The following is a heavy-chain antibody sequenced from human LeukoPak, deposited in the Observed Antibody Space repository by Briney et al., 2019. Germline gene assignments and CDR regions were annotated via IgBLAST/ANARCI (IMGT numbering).Heavy chain of an antibody. V-gene: IGHV3-30-3*01. CDR3: ARVYYYDSRAVWDY. CDR2: ISYDGSNK. J-gene: IGHJ4*02. CDR1: GFTFSSYA. D-gene: IGHD3-22*01. Sequence: GGSLRLSCAASGFTFSSYAMHWVRQAPGKGLEWVAVISYDGSNKYYADSVKGRFTISRDNSKNTLYPQMNSLRDEDTAVYYCARVYYYDSRAVWDYWGQGTLVTVSS.